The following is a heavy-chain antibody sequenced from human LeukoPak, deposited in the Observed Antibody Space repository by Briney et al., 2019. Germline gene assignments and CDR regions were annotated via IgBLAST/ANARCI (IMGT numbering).Heavy chain of an antibody. Sequence: GGSLRLSCAASGFTFSSYWMHWVRQAPGKGLVWVSRINSDWSGTSYADSVKGRFTISRDNAKNTLYLQMNSLRAEDTAVYYCARLYYDSSGNKFDYWGQGTLVTVSS. D-gene: IGHD3-22*01. V-gene: IGHV3-74*01. CDR3: ARLYYDSSGNKFDY. CDR2: INSDWSGT. J-gene: IGHJ4*02. CDR1: GFTFSSYW.